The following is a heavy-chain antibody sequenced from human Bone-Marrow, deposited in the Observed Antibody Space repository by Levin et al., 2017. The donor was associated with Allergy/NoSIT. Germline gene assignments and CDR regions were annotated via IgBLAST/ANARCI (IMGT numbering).Heavy chain of an antibody. Sequence: LSLTCAASGFTFRNSGMHWVRQAPGKGLEWVAAIQYDGSIEYYADSVKGRFTISRDDSKNTLYVQMNSLRAEDTAVYYCARDNCGSPSCYDYWGQGTLVTVSS. V-gene: IGHV3-33*05. J-gene: IGHJ4*02. CDR3: ARDNCGSPSCYDY. CDR1: GFTFRNSG. D-gene: IGHD2-2*01. CDR2: IQYDGSIE.